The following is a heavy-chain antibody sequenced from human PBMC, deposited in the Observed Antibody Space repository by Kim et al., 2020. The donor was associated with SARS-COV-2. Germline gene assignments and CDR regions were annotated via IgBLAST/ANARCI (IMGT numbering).Heavy chain of an antibody. CDR2: ISWNSGSI. CDR1: GFTFDDYA. V-gene: IGHV3-9*01. J-gene: IGHJ5*02. CDR3: ARGWFDP. Sequence: GGSLRLSCAASGFTFDDYAMHWVRQAPGKGLEWVSGISWNSGSIGYADSVKGRFTISRDNAKNSLYLQMNSLRAEDTALYYCARGWFDPWGQGTLVTVSS.